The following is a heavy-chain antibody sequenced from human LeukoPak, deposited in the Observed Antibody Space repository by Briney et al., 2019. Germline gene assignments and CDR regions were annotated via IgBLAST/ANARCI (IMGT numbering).Heavy chain of an antibody. CDR1: GFTFSSYG. V-gene: IGHV3-30*18. CDR3: VNQISGWVY. Sequence: GGSLRLSCAASGFTFSSYGMHWVRQAPGKGREWVAVISYDGINKYYADSVKGRFTVSRDNSKNTLYLKMNSLRAEDTAVYYCVNQISGWVYWGQGTLVTVSS. CDR2: ISYDGINK. J-gene: IGHJ4*02. D-gene: IGHD6-19*01.